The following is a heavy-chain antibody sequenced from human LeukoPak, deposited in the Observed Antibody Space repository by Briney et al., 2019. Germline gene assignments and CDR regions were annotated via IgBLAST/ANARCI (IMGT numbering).Heavy chain of an antibody. D-gene: IGHD6-19*01. Sequence: ASVKVSCKASGYTFTSYDINWVRQATGQGLEWMGWMNPNSGNTGYAQKFQGRVTMTRNTSISTAYMELSRLRSDDTAVYYCARAPEQWLVYYFDYWGQGTLVTVSS. CDR3: ARAPEQWLVYYFDY. CDR1: GYTFTSYD. J-gene: IGHJ4*02. CDR2: MNPNSGNT. V-gene: IGHV1-8*01.